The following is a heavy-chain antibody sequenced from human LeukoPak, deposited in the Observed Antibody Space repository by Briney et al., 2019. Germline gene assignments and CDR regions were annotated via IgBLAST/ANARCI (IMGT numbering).Heavy chain of an antibody. CDR1: GFTFSSYA. D-gene: IGHD6-19*01. CDR2: ISGSGGST. J-gene: IGHJ4*02. Sequence: PGGSLTLSCAASGFTFSSYAMRWVRQAPGKGLEGVSAISGSGGSTYYADSVKGRFTISRDNSKYTLYLQMNRLRAADTAVYYCAKTVDSSGWYFDYWGQGTLVTVSS. V-gene: IGHV3-23*01. CDR3: AKTVDSSGWYFDY.